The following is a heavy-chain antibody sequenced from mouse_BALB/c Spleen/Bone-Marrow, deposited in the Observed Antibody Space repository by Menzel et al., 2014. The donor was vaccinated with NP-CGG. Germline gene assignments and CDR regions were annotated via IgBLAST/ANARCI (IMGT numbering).Heavy chain of an antibody. V-gene: IGHV1S81*02. CDR2: INPSNGGT. CDR1: GYTFTSYY. Sequence: QVQLKESGAELVKPGASVKLSCKAPGYTFTSYYMYWVKQRPGQGLEWIGEINPSNGGTNFNEKLKSKATLTVDKSSSTAYMQLSSLTSEDSAVYYCTRSYYGNYFDVWGAGTTVTVSS. CDR3: TRSYYGNYFDV. D-gene: IGHD2-1*01. J-gene: IGHJ1*01.